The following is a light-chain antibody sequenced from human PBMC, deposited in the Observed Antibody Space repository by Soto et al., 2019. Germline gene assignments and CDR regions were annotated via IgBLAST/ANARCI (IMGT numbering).Light chain of an antibody. V-gene: IGKV3-15*01. CDR3: QQYSNWPRT. CDR2: GAS. Sequence: EIVMTQSPATLSLSPGERATLSCRASQSISSNLAWYQQKPGQAPRLLIYGASSRATGIPDRFSGSGSGTEFTLTISSLQSEDFAIYYCQQYSNWPRTFGQGARLEIK. CDR1: QSISSN. J-gene: IGKJ2*01.